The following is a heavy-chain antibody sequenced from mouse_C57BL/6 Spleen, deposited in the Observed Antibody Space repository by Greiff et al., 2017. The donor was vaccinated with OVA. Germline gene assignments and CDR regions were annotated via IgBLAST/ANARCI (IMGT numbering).Heavy chain of an antibody. V-gene: IGHV2-6-1*01. J-gene: IGHJ3*01. Sequence: VQVVESGPGLVAPSQSLSITCTVSGFSLTSYGVHWVRQPPGKGLEWLVVIWSDGSTTYNSALKSRLSISKDNSKSQVFLKMNSLQTDDTAMYYCARHGDYDREAWFAYWGQGTLVTVSA. CDR2: IWSDGST. CDR3: ARHGDYDREAWFAY. CDR1: GFSLTSYG. D-gene: IGHD2-4*01.